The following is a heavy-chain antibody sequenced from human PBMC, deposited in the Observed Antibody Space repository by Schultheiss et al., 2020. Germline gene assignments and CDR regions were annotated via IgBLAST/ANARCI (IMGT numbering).Heavy chain of an antibody. D-gene: IGHD4-17*01. CDR3: ARGGGSYGDYVGGLDY. CDR1: GFTFSSYS. CDR2: ISSSSSYI. V-gene: IGHV3-21*01. Sequence: GGSLRLSCAASGFTFSSYSMNWVRQAPGKGLEWVSSISSSSSYIYYADSVKGRFTISRDNAKNSLYLQMNSLRAEDTAVYYCARGGGSYGDYVGGLDYWGQGTLVTVSS. J-gene: IGHJ4*02.